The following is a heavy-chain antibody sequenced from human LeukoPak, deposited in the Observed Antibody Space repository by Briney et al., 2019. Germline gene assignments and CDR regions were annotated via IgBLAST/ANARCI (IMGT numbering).Heavy chain of an antibody. V-gene: IGHV4-34*01. CDR1: GGSFSGYY. CDR2: INHSGST. D-gene: IGHD3-22*01. J-gene: IGHJ4*02. CDR3: ARRRGNYYDSSGYDPTKNFDY. Sequence: KASEALSLTCAVYGGSFSGYYWSWIRQPPGKGLEWIGEINHSGSTNYNPSLKSRVTISVDTYKNQFSLKLSSVTAADTAVYYCARRRGNYYDSSGYDPTKNFDYWGQGTLVTVSS.